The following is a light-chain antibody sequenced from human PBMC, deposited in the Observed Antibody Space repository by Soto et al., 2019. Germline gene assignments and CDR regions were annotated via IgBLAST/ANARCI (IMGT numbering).Light chain of an antibody. CDR2: DVS. V-gene: IGLV2-11*01. J-gene: IGLJ1*01. CDR1: SSDVGGYNY. CDR3: CSYAGSYTYV. Sequence: QSALTQPRSVSGSPGQSVTISCTGTSSDVGGYNYVSWYQQHPGKAPKLMIYDVSKRPSGFPDRFSGSKSGNTASLTISGLQAEDEADYYCCSYAGSYTYVFGTGTKGTVL.